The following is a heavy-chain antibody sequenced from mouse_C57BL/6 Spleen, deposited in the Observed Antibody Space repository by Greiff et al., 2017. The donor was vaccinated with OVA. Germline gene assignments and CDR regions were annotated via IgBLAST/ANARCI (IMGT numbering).Heavy chain of an antibody. CDR3: TKRIYYGNYDAMDY. Sequence: QVQLQQPGTELVKPGASVKLSCKASGYTFTSYWMHWVKQRPGQGLEWIGNINPSNGGTNYNEKFKSKAKLTAVTSASTAYMELSSLTNEDSAVYYCTKRIYYGNYDAMDYWGQGTSVTVSS. D-gene: IGHD2-1*01. J-gene: IGHJ4*01. CDR2: INPSNGGT. CDR1: GYTFTSYW. V-gene: IGHV1-53*01.